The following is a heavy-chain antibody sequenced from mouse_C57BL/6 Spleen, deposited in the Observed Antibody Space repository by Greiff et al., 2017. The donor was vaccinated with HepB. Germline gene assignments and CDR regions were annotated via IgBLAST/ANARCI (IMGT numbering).Heavy chain of an antibody. Sequence: EVQLQQSGPELVKPGASVKISCKASGYTFTDYYMNWVKQSHGKSLEWIGDINPNNGGTSYNQKFKGKATLTVDKSSSTAYMELRSLTSEDSAVYYCASEGKDYWGQGTTLTVSS. V-gene: IGHV1-26*01. CDR2: INPNNGGT. J-gene: IGHJ2*01. CDR1: GYTFTDYY. CDR3: ASEGKDY. D-gene: IGHD2-1*01.